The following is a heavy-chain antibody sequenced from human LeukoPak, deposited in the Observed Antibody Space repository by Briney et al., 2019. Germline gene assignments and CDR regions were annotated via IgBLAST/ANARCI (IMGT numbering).Heavy chain of an antibody. V-gene: IGHV3-23*01. Sequence: GGSLRLSCAASGFTFGSYAMSWVRQAPGKGLEWVSAISGSGGSTYYADSVKGRFTISRDNSKNTLYLQVNSLRAEDTAVYYCAKDLWFGELFAFDYWGQGTLVTVSS. D-gene: IGHD3-10*01. CDR3: AKDLWFGELFAFDY. J-gene: IGHJ4*02. CDR1: GFTFGSYA. CDR2: ISGSGGST.